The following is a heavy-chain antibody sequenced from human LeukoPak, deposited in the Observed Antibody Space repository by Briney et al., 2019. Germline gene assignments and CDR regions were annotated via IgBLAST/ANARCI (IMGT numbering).Heavy chain of an antibody. D-gene: IGHD1-20*01. CDR2: IKEDGSEK. V-gene: IGHV3-7*03. CDR3: ARDNWIPY. CDR1: GFIFSSYW. J-gene: IGHJ4*02. Sequence: PGGSLRLSCAASGFIFSSYWMSWVRQAPGKGLEWVANIKEDGSEKYYVDSVKGRFTISRDNAKNSLYLQMNSLRAEDTAVYYCARDNWIPYWGQGTLVTVSS.